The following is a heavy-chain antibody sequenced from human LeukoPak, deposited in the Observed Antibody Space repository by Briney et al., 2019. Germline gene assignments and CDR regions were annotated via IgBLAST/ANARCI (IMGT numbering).Heavy chain of an antibody. J-gene: IGHJ4*02. CDR3: ARADSNIAARRIGFDY. D-gene: IGHD6-6*01. CDR1: GFTFSSYG. V-gene: IGHV3-30*02. CDR2: IRSDGSNK. Sequence: GGSLRLSCAASGFTFSSYGIHWVRQAPGKGLEWVSFIRSDGSNKYYADSVKGRFTISRDNSKSTLYLQMNSLRAGDTALYYCARADSNIAARRIGFDYWGQGTLVTVSS.